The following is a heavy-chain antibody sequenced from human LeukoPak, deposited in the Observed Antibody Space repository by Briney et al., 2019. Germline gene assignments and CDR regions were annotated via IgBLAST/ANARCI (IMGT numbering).Heavy chain of an antibody. D-gene: IGHD3-22*01. CDR1: GFTFINPC. J-gene: IGHJ4*02. Sequence: GGSLRLSCAASGFTFINPCITWVRQAPGTGLEWVGRIKSKTNCGTTDYAAPVKGRFTISRDDSKNTLYLQMNSLKTEDTAVYYCTTDTDRSDYWGQGTLVTVFS. CDR3: TTDTDRSDY. V-gene: IGHV3-15*01. CDR2: IKSKTNCGTT.